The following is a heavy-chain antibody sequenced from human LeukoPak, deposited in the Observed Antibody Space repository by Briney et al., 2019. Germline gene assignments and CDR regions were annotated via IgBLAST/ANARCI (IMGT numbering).Heavy chain of an antibody. CDR2: ISSSGSTI. CDR3: ARDLYFGGVSLGIDY. D-gene: IGHD3-16*01. CDR1: GYTFTNYS. Sequence: SCKASGYTFTNYSMSWVRQAPGKGLEWVSYISSSGSTIYYADSVKGRFTISRDNAKNSLYLQMNSLRAEDTAAYYCARDLYFGGVSLGIDYWGQGTLVTVSS. V-gene: IGHV3-48*04. J-gene: IGHJ4*02.